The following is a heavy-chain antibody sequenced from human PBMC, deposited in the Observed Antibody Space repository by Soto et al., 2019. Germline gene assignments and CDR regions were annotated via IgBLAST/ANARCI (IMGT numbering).Heavy chain of an antibody. CDR1: GFTFSSYA. CDR2: ISGSGGST. Sequence: GGSLRLSWAASGFTFSSYAMSWVRQAPGKGLEWVSAISGSGGSTYYADSVKGRFTISRDNSKNTLYLQMNSLRAEDTAVYYFAKSGGGSSWYENYYGMDVWGQGTTVTVSS. J-gene: IGHJ6*02. CDR3: AKSGGGSSWYENYYGMDV. D-gene: IGHD6-13*01. V-gene: IGHV3-23*01.